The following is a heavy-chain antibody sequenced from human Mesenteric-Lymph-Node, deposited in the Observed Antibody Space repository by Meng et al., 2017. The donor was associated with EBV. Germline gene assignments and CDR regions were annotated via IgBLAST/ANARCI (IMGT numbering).Heavy chain of an antibody. D-gene: IGHD3-10*01. J-gene: IGHJ4*02. CDR1: GGSIYESHW. CDR2: TYHSGSS. Sequence: QLRGSGPGLGKPSGTLSLTCAVSGGSIYESHWWSWVRQPPGKGLEWIGETYHSGSSNYSPSLKRRVSMSVDNSKNQFSLTLHSVTAADTAVYYCARGLGGSGKYHFDFWGPGILVTVSS. V-gene: IGHV4-4*02. CDR3: ARGLGGSGKYHFDF.